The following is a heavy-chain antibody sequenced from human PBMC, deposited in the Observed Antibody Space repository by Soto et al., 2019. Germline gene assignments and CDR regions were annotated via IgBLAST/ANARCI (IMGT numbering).Heavy chain of an antibody. D-gene: IGHD6-19*01. V-gene: IGHV3-33*01. J-gene: IGHJ4*02. CDR2: IWYDGSNK. CDR1: GFTFSSYG. Sequence: QVQLVESGGGVVQPGRSLRLSCAASGFTFSSYGMHWVRQAPGKGLEWVAVIWYDGSNKYYADSVKGRFTISRDNSKNTLYLQMNSLRAEDTAVYYCARDRDSSGWYRIGELDYWGQGTLVTVSS. CDR3: ARDRDSSGWYRIGELDY.